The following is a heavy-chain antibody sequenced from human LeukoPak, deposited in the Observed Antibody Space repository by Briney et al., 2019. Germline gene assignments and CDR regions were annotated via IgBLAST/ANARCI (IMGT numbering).Heavy chain of an antibody. CDR3: ARNNGYSSGSVDY. J-gene: IGHJ4*02. D-gene: IGHD6-19*01. Sequence: ASVKVSCKASGYTFTGYYIHWVRQAPGQGLEWMGWINPNSGGTNYAQKFQGRVTMTRDTSISTAYMELSRLRSDDTAVYYCARNNGYSSGSVDYWGQGTLVTVSS. CDR1: GYTFTGYY. CDR2: INPNSGGT. V-gene: IGHV1-2*02.